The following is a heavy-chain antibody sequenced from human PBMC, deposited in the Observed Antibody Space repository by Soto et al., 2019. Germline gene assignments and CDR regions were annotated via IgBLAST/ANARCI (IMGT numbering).Heavy chain of an antibody. CDR2: ISAYNGNT. CDR1: GYTFTSYG. CDR3: ARDCSSTIGYAAPFSVDAFDI. V-gene: IGHV1-18*01. J-gene: IGHJ3*02. Sequence: ASVKVSCKASGYTFTSYGISWVRQAPGQGLEWMGWISAYNGNTNYAQKLQGRVTMTTDTSTSTAYMELRSLRSDDTAVYYCARDCSSTIGYAAPFSVDAFDIWGQGTMVTVSS. D-gene: IGHD2-2*01.